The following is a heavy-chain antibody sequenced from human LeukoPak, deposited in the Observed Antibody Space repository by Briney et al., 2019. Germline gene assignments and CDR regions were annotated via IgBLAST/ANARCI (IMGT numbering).Heavy chain of an antibody. Sequence: GGSLRLSCAAAGFTFSNYWMHWVRQAPGKGLVWVSRIKSDGRTNYADSVRGRFTISRDNAKNTVSLQMNSLRAEDTGVYYCARAPSEIGGYYPEYFRHWGQGTLVTVSS. V-gene: IGHV3-74*01. CDR3: ARAPSEIGGYYPEYFRH. D-gene: IGHD3-22*01. J-gene: IGHJ1*01. CDR2: IKSDGRT. CDR1: GFTFSNYW.